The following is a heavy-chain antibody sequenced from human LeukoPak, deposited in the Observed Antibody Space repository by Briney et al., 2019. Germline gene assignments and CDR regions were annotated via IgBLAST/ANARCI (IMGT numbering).Heavy chain of an antibody. Sequence: GGSLRLSCAASGFTFSSYSMNWVRQAPGKGLERVSSISSSSSYIYYADSVKGRFTISRDNAKNSLYLQMNSLRAEDTAVYYCAGADDYGDYGYYYYYGMDVWGQGTTVTVSS. CDR2: ISSSSSYI. D-gene: IGHD4-17*01. V-gene: IGHV3-21*01. CDR1: GFTFSSYS. J-gene: IGHJ6*02. CDR3: AGADDYGDYGYYYYYGMDV.